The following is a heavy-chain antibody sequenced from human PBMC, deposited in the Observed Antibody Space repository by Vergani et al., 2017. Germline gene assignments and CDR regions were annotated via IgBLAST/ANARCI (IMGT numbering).Heavy chain of an antibody. CDR3: ARQRRGELLIGGFDY. V-gene: IGHV5-10-1*01. CDR2: IDPSDSYT. Sequence: EVQLVQSGAEVKQPGESLRISCKGSGYSFTSYWISWVRQMPGKGLEWMGRIDPSDSYTNYSPSFQGHVTISADKSISTAYLQWSSLKASDPAMYYCARQRRGELLIGGFDYWGQGTLVTVSS. D-gene: IGHD1-26*01. CDR1: GYSFTSYW. J-gene: IGHJ4*02.